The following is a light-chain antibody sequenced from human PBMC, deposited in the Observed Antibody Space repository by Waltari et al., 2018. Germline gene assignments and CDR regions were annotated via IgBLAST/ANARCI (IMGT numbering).Light chain of an antibody. Sequence: IVLTQSPGPLSLSPGGRATLSGRASQNIGHYLAWYQQKPGQAPSTLIYASSTRAAGIPDRFSGSGSGADFSLTITRLEPDDFAVYYCQHHFRLPATFGQGTKV. CDR2: ASS. V-gene: IGKV3-20*01. CDR1: QNIGHY. CDR3: QHHFRLPAT. J-gene: IGKJ1*01.